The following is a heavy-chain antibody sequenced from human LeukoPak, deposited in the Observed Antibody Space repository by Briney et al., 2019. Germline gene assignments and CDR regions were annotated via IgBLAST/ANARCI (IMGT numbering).Heavy chain of an antibody. Sequence: PSETLSLTCTVSGGSISSYYWSWIRQPPGKGLEWIGYIYYSGSTNYNPSLKSRVTISVDTSKNQFSLKLSSVTAADTAVYYCARHGPHSSGWYGGYYYGMDVWGQGTTVTVSS. D-gene: IGHD6-19*01. CDR3: ARHGPHSSGWYGGYYYGMDV. CDR1: GGSISSYY. CDR2: IYYSGST. J-gene: IGHJ6*02. V-gene: IGHV4-59*08.